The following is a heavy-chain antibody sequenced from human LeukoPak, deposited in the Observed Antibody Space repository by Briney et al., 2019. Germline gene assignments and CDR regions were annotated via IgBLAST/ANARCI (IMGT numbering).Heavy chain of an antibody. Sequence: GGSLRLSRAASGFTFSSYAMNWVRQAPGKGLEWVSSISSSSSYIYYADSVKGRFTISRDNAKNSLYLQMNSLRAEDTAVYYCARDPGSGYFLRGQGTTVTVSS. CDR1: GFTFSSYA. V-gene: IGHV3-21*01. CDR3: ARDPGSGYFL. D-gene: IGHD3-3*01. J-gene: IGHJ6*02. CDR2: ISSSSSYI.